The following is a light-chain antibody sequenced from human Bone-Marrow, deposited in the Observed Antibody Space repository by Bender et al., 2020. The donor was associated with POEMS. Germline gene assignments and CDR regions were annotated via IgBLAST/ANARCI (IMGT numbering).Light chain of an antibody. CDR3: QAWDISIVV. V-gene: IGLV3-1*01. Sequence: SYELSQPPSVSVSPGQTASITCSGDKLGEKFASWYQQKPGQSPVLVIYENRKRPSGIPERFSGSNSGNTATLTISGTQAMDEADYYCQAWDISIVVFGGGTKLTVL. J-gene: IGLJ3*02. CDR2: ENR. CDR1: KLGEKF.